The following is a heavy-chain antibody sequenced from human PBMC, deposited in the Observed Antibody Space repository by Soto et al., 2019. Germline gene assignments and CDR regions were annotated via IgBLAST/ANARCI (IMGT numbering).Heavy chain of an antibody. CDR2: VYYTGTT. Sequence: LSLTCTVSGGSISSYFYIWVRQPPGKGLEWIGSVYYTGTTDYNPSLKSRVTISVDTSKTQFSLNLRSVTAADTAVYYCARDLAAVPRAFDYWGRGTLLTVSS. V-gene: IGHV4-59*01. CDR1: GGSISSYF. D-gene: IGHD6-13*01. CDR3: ARDLAAVPRAFDY. J-gene: IGHJ4*02.